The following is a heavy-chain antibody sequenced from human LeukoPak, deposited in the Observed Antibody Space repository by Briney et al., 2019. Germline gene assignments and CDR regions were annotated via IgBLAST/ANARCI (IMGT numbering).Heavy chain of an antibody. V-gene: IGHV3-23*01. CDR2: ISGSGGST. CDR1: GFTFSSYA. J-gene: IGHJ4*02. CDR3: AKARTRLALSCSSTSCHAPFDY. Sequence: GGSLRLSCAASGFTFSSYAMSWVRQAPGKGLEWVSAISGSGGSTYYADSVKGRFTISRDNSKNTLYLQMNSLRAEDTAVYYCAKARTRLALSCSSTSCHAPFDYWGQGTLVTVSS. D-gene: IGHD2-2*01.